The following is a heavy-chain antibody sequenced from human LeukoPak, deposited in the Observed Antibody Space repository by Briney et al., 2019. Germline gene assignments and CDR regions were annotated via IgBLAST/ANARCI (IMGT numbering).Heavy chain of an antibody. V-gene: IGHV1-2*02. CDR3: AIHTGTNSFFDF. CDR2: IHPNSGDT. CDR1: GYTFIGYY. J-gene: IGHJ4*02. Sequence: EASVKVSCKASGYTFIGYYMHWVRQAPGQGLEWMGWIHPNSGDTNYAQSFQGPVTMTRDTSINTAHMELSRLRSYDTAIYYCAIHTGTNSFFDFWGQGTLVTVSS. D-gene: IGHD3-10*01.